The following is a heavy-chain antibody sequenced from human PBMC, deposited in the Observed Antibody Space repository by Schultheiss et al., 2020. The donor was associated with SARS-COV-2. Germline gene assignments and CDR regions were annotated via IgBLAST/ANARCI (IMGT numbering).Heavy chain of an antibody. Sequence: GGSLRLSCAASGFTFSNAWMSWVRQAPGKGLEWVGRIKSKSNGGTTDYAAPVKGRFTISRDDSRSTLYLQMNSLKTEDTALYYCTYYDSSGWTWGQGTLVTFSS. J-gene: IGHJ5*02. D-gene: IGHD3-22*01. CDR3: TYYDSSGWT. CDR1: GFTFSNAW. CDR2: IKSKSNGGTT. V-gene: IGHV3-15*01.